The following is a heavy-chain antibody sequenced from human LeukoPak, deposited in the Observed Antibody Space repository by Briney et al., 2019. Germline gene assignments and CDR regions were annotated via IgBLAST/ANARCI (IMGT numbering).Heavy chain of an antibody. D-gene: IGHD3-3*01. V-gene: IGHV4-39*07. J-gene: IGHJ6*02. CDR3: ARIFGRYQEAMDV. CDR2: T. Sequence: SETLSLTCTVSGGSLTAGDYYWGWVRQPPGTGLQWLATTYEGASLKSRVTISLDTSKNQFFLRLTSVTAADTAVYYCARIFGRYQEAMDVWGPGITLTVSS. CDR1: GGSLTAGDYY.